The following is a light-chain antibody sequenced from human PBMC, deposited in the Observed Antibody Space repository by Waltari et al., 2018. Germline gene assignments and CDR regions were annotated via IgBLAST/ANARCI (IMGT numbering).Light chain of an antibody. V-gene: IGLV3-27*01. Sequence: YDLTPPSSVSLSPGQTATINCSGDVLAEKDVRWFQQKPGQAPTLILYKDAERPSGIPELFSGSSSGSTVTLTIRGALLEDEADYHCHAAADNNWFFGGGTKLTVL. CDR1: VLAEKD. CDR3: HAAADNNWF. CDR2: KDA. J-gene: IGLJ2*01.